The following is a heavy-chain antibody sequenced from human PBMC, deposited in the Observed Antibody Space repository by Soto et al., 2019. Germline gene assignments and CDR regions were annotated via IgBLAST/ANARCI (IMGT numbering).Heavy chain of an antibody. Sequence: VQLVESGGGLAQPGKSLRLSCVASGFTFSEYAMHWVRQAPGKGLEWVSGISYNSGSIGYAASVKGRFSVSRDNDKKSLYLQMGNLRPEDTAFYYCTNGAPYHTGADYWGQGTLVTVSS. J-gene: IGHJ4*02. V-gene: IGHV3-9*01. CDR2: ISYNSGSI. CDR3: TNGAPYHTGADY. D-gene: IGHD1-1*01. CDR1: GFTFSEYA.